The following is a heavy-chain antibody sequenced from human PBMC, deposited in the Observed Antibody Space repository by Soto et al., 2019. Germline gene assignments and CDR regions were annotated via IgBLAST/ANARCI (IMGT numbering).Heavy chain of an antibody. CDR2: ISYDGSDK. V-gene: IGHV3-30*18. Sequence: PGGSLRLSCAASGFIFSNYGMHWVRQAPGKGLEWVAVISYDGSDKRYADSVRGRFTISRDNSKNTLLLQVTSLRAEDTAVYYCAKELSGYDPGFEYWGQGTPVTVSS. D-gene: IGHD5-12*01. CDR1: GFIFSNYG. J-gene: IGHJ4*02. CDR3: AKELSGYDPGFEY.